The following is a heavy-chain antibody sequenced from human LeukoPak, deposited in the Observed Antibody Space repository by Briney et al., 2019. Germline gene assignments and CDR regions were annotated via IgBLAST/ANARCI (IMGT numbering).Heavy chain of an antibody. D-gene: IGHD4-17*01. V-gene: IGHV4-59*01. Sequence: PSETLSLTCAVYGGSFSGYYWSWIRQPPGKGLEWIGYIYYSGSTNYNPSLKSRVTISVDTSKSQFSLKLSSVTAADTAVYYCARAPGTTVTTGWFDPWGQGTLVTVSS. CDR1: GGSFSGYY. CDR3: ARAPGTTVTTGWFDP. J-gene: IGHJ5*02. CDR2: IYYSGST.